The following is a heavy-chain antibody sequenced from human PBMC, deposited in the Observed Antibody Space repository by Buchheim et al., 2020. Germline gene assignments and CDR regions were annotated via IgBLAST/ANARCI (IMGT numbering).Heavy chain of an antibody. J-gene: IGHJ4*02. V-gene: IGHV3-30-3*01. CDR1: GFTFSRYA. CDR3: ARVLSSSWYTFDY. Sequence: QVQLVESGGGVVQPGRSLRLSCAASGFTFSRYAMHWVRQAPGKGLEWVAVISYDGSNKYYADSVKGRFTISSDNSKNTLYLQMNSLRAEDTAVYYCARVLSSSWYTFDYWGQGTL. CDR2: ISYDGSNK. D-gene: IGHD6-13*01.